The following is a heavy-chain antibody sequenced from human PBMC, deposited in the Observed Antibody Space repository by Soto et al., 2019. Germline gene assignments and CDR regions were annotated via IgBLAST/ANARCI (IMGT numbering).Heavy chain of an antibody. CDR1: GYTFTTYA. CDR3: ARESCGGDCYSGLDQ. V-gene: IGHV1-18*01. CDR2: INTYSGNT. J-gene: IGHJ4*02. Sequence: SVKDSCKPSGYTFTTYAISWVREAPVQGLEWMGWINTYSGNTNYAQKLQGRVTMTTDTSTSTAYMELRSLRSDDTAVYYCARESCGGDCYSGLDQWGQGTLVTVSS. D-gene: IGHD2-21*02.